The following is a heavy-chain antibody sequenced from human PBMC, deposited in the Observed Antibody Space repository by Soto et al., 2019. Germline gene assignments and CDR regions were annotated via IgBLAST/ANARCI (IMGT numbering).Heavy chain of an antibody. Sequence: QVQLVESGGGVVQPGRSLRLSCAASGFTFSSYGMHWVRQAPGKGLEWVAVIWYDGSKKYYEDSVKGRFTISRDNYKNTLYLQMDRLRAEDTAVYYCGRESMWYSDVWGQGTTVTVSS. J-gene: IGHJ6*02. CDR3: GRESMWYSDV. D-gene: IGHD6-13*01. V-gene: IGHV3-33*01. CDR2: IWYDGSKK. CDR1: GFTFSSYG.